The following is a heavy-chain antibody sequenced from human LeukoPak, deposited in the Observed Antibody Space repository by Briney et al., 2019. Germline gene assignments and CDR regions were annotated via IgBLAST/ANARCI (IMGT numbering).Heavy chain of an antibody. D-gene: IGHD3-22*01. Sequence: RSSETLSLTCTVSGATINSNYWTWIRQPAGKGLEWIGRINISGSTNYNPSLKSRVTMSEDTSKNQFSLKLSSVTAADTAVYYCARALRGYYFDFWGQGTLVTVSS. CDR3: ARALRGYYFDF. CDR1: GATINSNY. V-gene: IGHV4-4*07. CDR2: INISGST. J-gene: IGHJ4*02.